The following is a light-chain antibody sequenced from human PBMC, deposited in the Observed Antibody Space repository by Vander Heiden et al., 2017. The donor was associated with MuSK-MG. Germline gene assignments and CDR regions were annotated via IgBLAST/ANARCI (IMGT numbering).Light chain of an antibody. V-gene: IGLV1-40*01. CDR1: SSNIGAGYD. CDR2: GNN. J-gene: IGLJ2*01. Sequence: QSVLTQPPSVSGAPGQRVTISCTGSSSNIGAGYDVHWYQQVPGKAPKLLIYGNNNRPSGAPDRFSGSKSGTSASLAVTGLQAEDEADYYCQTYDRGLSGDVAFGGGTKLTVL. CDR3: QTYDRGLSGDVA.